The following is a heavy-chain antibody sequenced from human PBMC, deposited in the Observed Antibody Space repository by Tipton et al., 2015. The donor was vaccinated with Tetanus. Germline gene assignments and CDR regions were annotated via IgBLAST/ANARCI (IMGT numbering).Heavy chain of an antibody. D-gene: IGHD3-10*01. V-gene: IGHV4-39*01. CDR3: ARHVGGYGSPPHDL. CDR2: ISHSATT. Sequence: TLSLTCFVSGGSISTKTYYWGWIRQTPGKGLEWIASISHSATTFYNPSLKSRVTMSVDPSKNQFSVRPSSVTAADTGVYYCARHVGGYGSPPHDLWGQGTLVTASS. J-gene: IGHJ5*02. CDR1: GGSISTKTYY.